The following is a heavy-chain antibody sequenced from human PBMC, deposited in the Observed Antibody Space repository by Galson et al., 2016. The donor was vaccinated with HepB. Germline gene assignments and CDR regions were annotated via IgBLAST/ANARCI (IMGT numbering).Heavy chain of an antibody. J-gene: IGHJ4*02. Sequence: SLRLSCAASGFRFDDHAMHWVRQAPGKGLEWVSGISWNSGRIGYGDSVTGRFTISRDDAKNSLFLQMNSLRADDTALYYCAKDRLGYDSGGYPVFDYWGQGTLVTVSS. V-gene: IGHV3-9*01. CDR1: GFRFDDHA. CDR2: ISWNSGRI. CDR3: AKDRLGYDSGGYPVFDY. D-gene: IGHD3-22*01.